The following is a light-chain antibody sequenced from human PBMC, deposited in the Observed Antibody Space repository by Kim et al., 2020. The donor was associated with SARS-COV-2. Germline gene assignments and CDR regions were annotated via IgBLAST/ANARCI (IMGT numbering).Light chain of an antibody. J-gene: IGLJ3*02. CDR2: GKN. CDR3: NTRDSSGNRV. V-gene: IGLV3-19*01. Sequence: SSELTQDPAVSVALGQTVRITCQGDSLRSYYASWYQQKPEQAPVLVIYGKNNRPSGIPDRFSGSSSGNTASLTITGAQAEDEADYYCNTRDSSGNRVFGGGTQLTVL. CDR1: SLRSYY.